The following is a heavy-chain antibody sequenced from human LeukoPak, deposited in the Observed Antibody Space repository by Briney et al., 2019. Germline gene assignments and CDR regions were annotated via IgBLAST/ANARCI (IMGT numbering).Heavy chain of an antibody. CDR2: INSDGSST. J-gene: IGHJ3*02. Sequence: PGGSLRLSCAASGFTFSSYWMHWVRHAPGKGLVWVSRINSDGSSTSYADSVKGRFTISRDNAKNTLYLQMNSLRAEDTAVYYCARYTMIVGEDAFDIWGQGTMVTVSS. V-gene: IGHV3-74*01. D-gene: IGHD3-22*01. CDR3: ARYTMIVGEDAFDI. CDR1: GFTFSSYW.